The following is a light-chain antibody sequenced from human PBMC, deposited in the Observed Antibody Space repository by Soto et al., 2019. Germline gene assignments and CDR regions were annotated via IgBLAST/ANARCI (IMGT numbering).Light chain of an antibody. Sequence: EIVLTQSPGTLSLSPGERATLSCRASQSVSSSYLSWFQQRPGQAPRLLSYGASSRATDITDRFSGSGSGTDFTITISRLEPEDFAVYYCQHYGRSPPYTFGQGTKLEIK. J-gene: IGKJ2*01. V-gene: IGKV3-20*01. CDR3: QHYGRSPPYT. CDR2: GAS. CDR1: QSVSSSY.